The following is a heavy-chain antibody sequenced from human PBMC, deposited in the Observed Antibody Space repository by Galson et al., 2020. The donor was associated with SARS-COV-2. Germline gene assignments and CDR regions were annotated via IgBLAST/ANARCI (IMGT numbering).Heavy chain of an antibody. CDR3: ARECDCYYYYNGMDV. D-gene: IGHD2-21*02. CDR1: GFTFSRYG. CDR2: IDKSGGTV. J-gene: IGHJ6*02. Sequence: GGSLRLSCVAFGFTFSRYGIYWVRQAPGKGLEWVSKIDKSGGTVYYADSVKGRSTISRDNAKNSVYLQMNDLRAEDTAVYYCARECDCYYYYNGMDVWGQGTTVTVSS. V-gene: IGHV3-48*03.